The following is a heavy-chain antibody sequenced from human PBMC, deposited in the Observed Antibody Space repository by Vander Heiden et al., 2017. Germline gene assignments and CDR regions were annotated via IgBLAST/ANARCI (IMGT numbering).Heavy chain of an antibody. V-gene: IGHV3-30*03. J-gene: IGHJ4*02. CDR1: GYTFSSCG. CDR3: ARLPSYDSRNY. CDR2: ISYDGSNK. Sequence: QVQLVESGGGVVKPGSSRTLSCAASGYTFSSCGTHWVRQAPGKGLEWLAFISYDGSNKYYADSVKGRFTISRDNSKNTLYLQMNSLRAEDTAVYYCARLPSYDSRNYWGQGTLVTVSS. D-gene: IGHD3-22*01.